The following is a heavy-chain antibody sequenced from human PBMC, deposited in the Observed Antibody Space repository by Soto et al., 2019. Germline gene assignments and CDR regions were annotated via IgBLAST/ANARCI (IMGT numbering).Heavy chain of an antibody. CDR3: AREDAGIAARLGDYYYYGMDV. Sequence: QVQLVQSGAEVKKPGSSVKVSCKASGGTFSSYAISWVRQAPRQGLEWMGGIIPIFGTANYAQKFQGRVTITADESTSTAYMELSSLRSEDTAVYYCAREDAGIAARLGDYYYYGMDVWGQGTTVTVSS. J-gene: IGHJ6*02. V-gene: IGHV1-69*01. D-gene: IGHD6-6*01. CDR1: GGTFSSYA. CDR2: IIPIFGTA.